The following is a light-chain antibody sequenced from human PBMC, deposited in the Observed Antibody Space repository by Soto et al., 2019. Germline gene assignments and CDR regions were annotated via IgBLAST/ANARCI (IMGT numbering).Light chain of an antibody. CDR3: QAYDSSRSGWV. CDR2: GNS. J-gene: IGLJ3*02. CDR1: SSNIGAGYD. V-gene: IGLV1-40*01. Sequence: QSVLTQPPSVSGAPGQRVTISCTGSSSNIGAGYDVHWYQQLPGTAPKLLIYGNSNRPSGVPDRFSGSKSGTSASLAITGRQGGGEGDYYWQAYDSSRSGWVFGGGTEVAVL.